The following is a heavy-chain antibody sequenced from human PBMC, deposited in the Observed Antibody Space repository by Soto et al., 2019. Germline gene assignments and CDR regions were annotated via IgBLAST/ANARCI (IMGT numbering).Heavy chain of an antibody. CDR1: GGSISSYY. J-gene: IGHJ6*02. D-gene: IGHD6-13*01. V-gene: IGHV4-59*01. Sequence: SETLSLTCTVSGGSISSYYWSWIRQPPGKGLVLIWYIYYSGSTNYNPSLKSRVTISVDTSKNQFSLKLSSVTAADTAVYYCARHVSSIPKGYYYYGMDVWGQGTTVTVSS. CDR2: IYYSGST. CDR3: ARHVSSIPKGYYYYGMDV.